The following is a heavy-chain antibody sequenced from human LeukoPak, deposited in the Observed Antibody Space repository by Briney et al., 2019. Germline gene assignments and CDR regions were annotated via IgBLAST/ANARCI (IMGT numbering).Heavy chain of an antibody. J-gene: IGHJ4*02. CDR2: INHSGST. D-gene: IGHD6-13*01. Sequence: SETLSLTCAVYGGSFSGYYWSWIRHPPGKGLEWIGEINHSGSTNYNPSLKSRVTLSVDTSKNQFSLKLSSVTAADTAVYYCSAGRDYWGQGTLVTVSS. CDR1: GGSFSGYY. CDR3: SAGRDY. V-gene: IGHV4-34*01.